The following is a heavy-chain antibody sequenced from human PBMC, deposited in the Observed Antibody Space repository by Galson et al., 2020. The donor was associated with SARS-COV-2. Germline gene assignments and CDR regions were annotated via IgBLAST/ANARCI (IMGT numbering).Heavy chain of an antibody. CDR1: GGSISSDGYY. CDR3: ARARTYSSTWSGWYFDL. J-gene: IGHJ2*01. CDR2: IYYTGST. V-gene: IGHV4-31*11. Sequence: SETLSLTCGFSGGSISSDGYYWTWIRQHPGKGLEWIGYIYYTGSTYYNPSLKSRVSISIDTSKNQFSLRLSSVTAADTALYYCARARTYSSTWSGWYFDLWGRGTLVTVSS. D-gene: IGHD6-13*01.